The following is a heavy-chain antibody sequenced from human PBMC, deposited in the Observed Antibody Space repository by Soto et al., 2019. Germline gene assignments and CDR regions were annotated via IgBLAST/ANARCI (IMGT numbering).Heavy chain of an antibody. D-gene: IGHD3-22*01. CDR2: ISYDGSNK. V-gene: IGHV3-30*03. Sequence: GGSLRLSCAASGFTFSSYGMHWVRQAPGKGLEWVAVISYDGSNKYYADSVKGRFTISRDNSKNTLYLQMNSLRAEDTAVYYCARTYYYDSSGSTGLVDYCGQGTLVTVSP. CDR3: ARTYYYDSSGSTGLVDY. CDR1: GFTFSSYG. J-gene: IGHJ4*02.